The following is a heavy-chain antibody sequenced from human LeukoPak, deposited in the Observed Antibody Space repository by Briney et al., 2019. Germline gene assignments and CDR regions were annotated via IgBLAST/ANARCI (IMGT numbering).Heavy chain of an antibody. D-gene: IGHD4-17*01. V-gene: IGHV3-30*04. CDR1: GFTFSSYA. Sequence: GGSLRLSCTASGFTFSSYAMHWVRQAPGKGLEWVAVISYDGSNKYYADSVKGRFTISRDNSKNTLYLQMNSLRAEDTAVYYCARDRLRSTTVTTCLGYWGQGTLVTVSS. CDR3: ARDRLRSTTVTTCLGY. CDR2: ISYDGSNK. J-gene: IGHJ4*02.